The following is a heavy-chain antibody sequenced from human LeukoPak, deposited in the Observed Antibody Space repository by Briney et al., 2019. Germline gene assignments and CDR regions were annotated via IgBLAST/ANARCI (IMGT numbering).Heavy chain of an antibody. CDR3: ARKKGSRTYFDY. CDR2: INHSGST. Sequence: SETLSLTCAVYGGSFSGYYWSWIRQPPGKGLEWIGEINHSGSTNYNPSLKSRVTISVDTSKNQFSLKLSSVTAADTAVYYCARKKGSRTYFDYWGQGTLVTVSS. CDR1: GGSFSGYY. V-gene: IGHV4-34*01. J-gene: IGHJ4*02.